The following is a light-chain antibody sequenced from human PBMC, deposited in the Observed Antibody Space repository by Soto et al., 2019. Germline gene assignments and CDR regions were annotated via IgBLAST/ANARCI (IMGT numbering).Light chain of an antibody. V-gene: IGKV1-39*01. CDR2: GAS. CDR1: QSISTN. J-gene: IGKJ2*03. CDR3: QQSYITLYS. Sequence: DIQMTQSPSSLSASVGDRVTITCRASQSISTNLSWYQKKPGKAPKLLISGASSLQSGVPSRFSGSGSGTDFSLTISSLQPEDFAIYFCQQSYITLYSFGPGTNLEIK.